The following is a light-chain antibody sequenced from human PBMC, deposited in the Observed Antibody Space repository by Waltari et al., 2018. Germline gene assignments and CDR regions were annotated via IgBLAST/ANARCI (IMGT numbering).Light chain of an antibody. CDR2: GAS. J-gene: IGKJ5*01. CDR3: QQYGSSST. Sequence: EIVLTQSPGTLSLSPGERATLSCRASQSVSSSYLAWYQQKPGQAPRLLIYGASSRATGIPDRFSGGGSGTDFTLTISRLEPEDFAVYYCQQYGSSSTFGQGTRLDIK. V-gene: IGKV3-20*01. CDR1: QSVSSSY.